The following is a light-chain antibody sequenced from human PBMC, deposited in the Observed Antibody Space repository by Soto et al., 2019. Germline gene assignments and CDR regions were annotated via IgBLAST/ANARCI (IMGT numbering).Light chain of an antibody. V-gene: IGKV1-5*01. CDR2: GAS. CDR3: QHYNAFPWP. Sequence: DIQMPQSPYTLSASVGDRVTITCRASQSIRNWLAWYQDKPGKAPKLLIYGASSLESGVPSRFSGSGSGTEFTLTIGGLQPDDFATYYCQHYNAFPWPFGQGTKVEIK. J-gene: IGKJ1*01. CDR1: QSIRNW.